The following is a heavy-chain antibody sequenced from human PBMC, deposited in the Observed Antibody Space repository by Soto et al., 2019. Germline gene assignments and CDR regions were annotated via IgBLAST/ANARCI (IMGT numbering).Heavy chain of an antibody. CDR1: GGTFSSYA. CDR2: IIPIPGTA. D-gene: IGHD2-2*01. Sequence: QVQLVQSGAEVKKPGSSVKVSCKASGGTFSSYAISWVRQAPGQGLEWMGGIIPIPGTATYAQKFQGRVTITADESTSTASMELSSLRSEDTAVYYCARSQGSSTSLEIYYYYYYGMDVWGQGTTVTVSS. V-gene: IGHV1-69*01. CDR3: ARSQGSSTSLEIYYYYYYGMDV. J-gene: IGHJ6*02.